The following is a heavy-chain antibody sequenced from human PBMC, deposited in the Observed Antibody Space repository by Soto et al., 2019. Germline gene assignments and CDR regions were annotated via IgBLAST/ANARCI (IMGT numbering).Heavy chain of an antibody. J-gene: IGHJ6*02. CDR3: AKDQECSSTSCSLWYYYYGMDV. CDR2: ISGSAGRT. D-gene: IGHD2-2*01. V-gene: IGHV3-23*01. CDR1: GFTFSSYA. Sequence: EVQLLESGGGLVQPGGSLRLSCAASGFTFSSYAMSWVRQAPGKGLEWVSAISGSAGRTYYADSVKGRFTISRDNSKNTLYLQMNSLRAEDTAVYYCAKDQECSSTSCSLWYYYYGMDVWGQGTTVTVSS.